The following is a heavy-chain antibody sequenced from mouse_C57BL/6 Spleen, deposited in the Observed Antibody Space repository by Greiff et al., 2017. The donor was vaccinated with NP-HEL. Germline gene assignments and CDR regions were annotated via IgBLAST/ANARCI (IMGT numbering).Heavy chain of an antibody. D-gene: IGHD2-1*01. CDR1: GYTFTSYW. Sequence: QVQLQQPGAELVRPGSSVKLSCKASGYTFTSYWMHWVKQRPIQGLEWIGNIDPSDSETHYNQKFKDKATLTVDKSSSTAYMQLSSLTSEDSAVYYCARGHYGNYFDYWGKGTTLTVSS. CDR3: ARGHYGNYFDY. J-gene: IGHJ2*01. V-gene: IGHV1-52*01. CDR2: IDPSDSET.